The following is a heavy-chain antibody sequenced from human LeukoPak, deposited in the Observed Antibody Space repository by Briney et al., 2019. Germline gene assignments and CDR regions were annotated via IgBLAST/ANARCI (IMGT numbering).Heavy chain of an antibody. D-gene: IGHD3-22*01. Sequence: GGSLRLSCAASGFTFSSYAMSWVRQAPGKGLEWVSVIYSGGSTYYADSVRGRFTISRDNSKNTLYLQMNSLRAEDTAVYYCARDQYRYYYDSSGYSIDYWGQGTLVTVSS. CDR1: GFTFSSYA. J-gene: IGHJ4*02. CDR3: ARDQYRYYYDSSGYSIDY. V-gene: IGHV3-66*01. CDR2: IYSGGST.